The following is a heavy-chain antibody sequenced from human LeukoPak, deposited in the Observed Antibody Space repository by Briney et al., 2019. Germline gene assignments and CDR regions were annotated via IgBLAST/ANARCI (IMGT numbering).Heavy chain of an antibody. D-gene: IGHD1-26*01. Sequence: GASVKVSRKASGYTFTSYYMHWVRQAPGQGLEWMGLINPTGGSTGYAQKSQGRVTMTRDMSTSTDYMELSSLRSEDTAIYYCARDNSVGDNAWWFDPWGQGTLATVSS. CDR3: ARDNSVGDNAWWFDP. CDR1: GYTFTSYY. CDR2: INPTGGST. J-gene: IGHJ5*02. V-gene: IGHV1-46*01.